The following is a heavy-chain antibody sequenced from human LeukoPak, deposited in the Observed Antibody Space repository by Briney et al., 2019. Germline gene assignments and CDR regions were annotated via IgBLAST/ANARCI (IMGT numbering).Heavy chain of an antibody. CDR2: INPSGGLT. Sequence: ASVKVSRKASGNTFSSYYMHWVRQAPGQGLEWMGIINPSGGLTFYAQRFEGRVTVTRDTSTSTVHMELSSLRSEDTAVYYCAREGPGTGKYLDYWGQGTLVTVSS. D-gene: IGHD6-13*01. CDR3: AREGPGTGKYLDY. CDR1: GNTFSSYY. V-gene: IGHV1-46*01. J-gene: IGHJ4*02.